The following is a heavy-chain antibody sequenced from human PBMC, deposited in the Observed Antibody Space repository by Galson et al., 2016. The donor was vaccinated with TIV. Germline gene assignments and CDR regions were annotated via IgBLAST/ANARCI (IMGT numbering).Heavy chain of an antibody. CDR2: INWNGGST. Sequence: SLRLSCAASGFTFDDYGVSWVRQAPGKGLEWVSSINWNGGSTGYADSVKGRFTISRDNAKNSLYLQMNSLRAEDTALYYCAREVACGGAGYYCDNWGQGTLVTVSS. D-gene: IGHD2-21*01. CDR1: GFTFDDYG. J-gene: IGHJ4*02. V-gene: IGHV3-20*04. CDR3: AREVACGGAGYYCDN.